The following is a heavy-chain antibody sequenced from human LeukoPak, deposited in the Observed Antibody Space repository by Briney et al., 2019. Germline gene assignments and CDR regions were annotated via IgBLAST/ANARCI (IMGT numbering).Heavy chain of an antibody. J-gene: IGHJ4*02. D-gene: IGHD7-27*01. Sequence: TSETLSLTCAVYGGSFSGYYWSWIRQPPGKGLEWIGEINHSGSTNYNPSLKSRVTISVDTSKNQFSLNLSSVTAADTAVYYCARVLGTYFDYWGQGTLVTVSS. CDR2: INHSGST. CDR3: ARVLGTYFDY. V-gene: IGHV4-34*01. CDR1: GGSFSGYY.